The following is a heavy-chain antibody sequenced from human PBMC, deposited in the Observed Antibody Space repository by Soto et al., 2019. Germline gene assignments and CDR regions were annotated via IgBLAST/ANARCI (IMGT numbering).Heavy chain of an antibody. D-gene: IGHD6-6*01. V-gene: IGHV1-2*02. J-gene: IGHJ5*02. CDR2: INPNSGGT. Sequence: ASVKVSCKASGYTFTGYYMHWVRQAPGQGLEWMGWINPNSGGTNYAQKFHGRVTMTRDTSISTAYMELSRLRSDDTAVYYCASSIAHYNWFDPWGQGTLVTVSS. CDR3: ASSIAHYNWFDP. CDR1: GYTFTGYY.